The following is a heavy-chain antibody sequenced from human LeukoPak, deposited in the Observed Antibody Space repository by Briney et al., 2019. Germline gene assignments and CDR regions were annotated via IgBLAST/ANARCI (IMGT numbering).Heavy chain of an antibody. CDR1: GGSIRSSSYY. Sequence: SETLSLTCTVSGGSIRSSSYYWGWIRQPPGKGLEWIGSIYYSGSTYYNPSLKSRVTISVDTSKNQFSLKLSSVTAADTAVYYCARHPGYSYGPYHFDYWGQGTLVTVSS. CDR3: ARHPGYSYGPYHFDY. D-gene: IGHD5-18*01. CDR2: IYYSGST. J-gene: IGHJ4*02. V-gene: IGHV4-39*01.